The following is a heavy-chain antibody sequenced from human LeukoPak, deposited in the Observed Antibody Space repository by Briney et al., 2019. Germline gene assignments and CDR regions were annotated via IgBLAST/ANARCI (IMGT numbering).Heavy chain of an antibody. CDR2: INPSGGST. CDR3: ARDQGYYDSSGYYISWFDP. D-gene: IGHD3-22*01. V-gene: IGHV1-46*01. J-gene: IGHJ5*02. Sequence: ASVKVSCKASGYTFTSYYMHWVRQAPGQGLEWMGIINPSGGSTSYAQKFQGRVTMTRDMSTSTVCMELSSLRSEDTAVYYCARDQGYYDSSGYYISWFDPWGQGTLVTVSS. CDR1: GYTFTSYY.